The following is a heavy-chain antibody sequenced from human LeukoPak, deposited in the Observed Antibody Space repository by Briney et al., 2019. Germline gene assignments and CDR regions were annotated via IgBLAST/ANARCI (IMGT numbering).Heavy chain of an antibody. J-gene: IGHJ4*02. CDR2: IGATDNSK. V-gene: IGHV3-23*02. D-gene: IGHD5-24*01. CDR1: GFNFGAYP. Sequence: GGSLRLSCVASGFNFGAYPMGWVRQAPGKGLEWVSAIGATDNSKYYRDSVKGRFTISRDNFKNTLFLQMNNLRDEDTAVYYCAKETIGNFDYWGQGSLVTVSS. CDR3: AKETIGNFDY.